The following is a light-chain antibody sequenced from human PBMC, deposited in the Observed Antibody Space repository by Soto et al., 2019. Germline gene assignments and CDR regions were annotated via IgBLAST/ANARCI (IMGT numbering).Light chain of an antibody. CDR2: DAT. Sequence: QSALTQPPSASASPGQSVTISCTGTNNDIGGYNYVSWYQHHPGKAPQLIIYDATKRPSGVLDRFSGSKSGNTASLTVAGLQTYDEAEYFCSSYAGSSNLVFGTGTKLTVL. CDR1: NNDIGGYNY. J-gene: IGLJ2*01. CDR3: SSYAGSSNLV. V-gene: IGLV2-8*01.